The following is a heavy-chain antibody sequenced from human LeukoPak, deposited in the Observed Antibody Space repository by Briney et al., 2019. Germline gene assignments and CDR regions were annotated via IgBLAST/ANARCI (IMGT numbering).Heavy chain of an antibody. J-gene: IGHJ5*02. CDR2: ISYDGSNK. Sequence: PGGSLRLSCAASGFTFSSYAMHWVRQAPGKGLEWVAVISYDGSNKYYADSVKGRFTISRDNSKNTLYLQMNSLRAEDTAVYYCARGLAVAGNWFDPWGQGTLVTVSS. CDR1: GFTFSSYA. V-gene: IGHV3-30-3*01. D-gene: IGHD6-19*01. CDR3: ARGLAVAGNWFDP.